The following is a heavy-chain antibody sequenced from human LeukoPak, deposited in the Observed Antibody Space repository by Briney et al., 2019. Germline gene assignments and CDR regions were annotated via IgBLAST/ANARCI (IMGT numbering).Heavy chain of an antibody. CDR3: ARIQGSSGWDGHNWFDP. CDR1: GFTFSGYW. J-gene: IGHJ5*02. V-gene: IGHV3-74*01. D-gene: IGHD6-19*01. CDR2: MIRDGSDT. Sequence: PGGSLRLSCAASGFTFSGYWMHWVRHAPGKGLVWVSRMIRDGSDTTYADSVKGRFTISRDNAKNTLYLQMNSLRAEDTAVYYCARIQGSSGWDGHNWFDPWGQGTLVTVSS.